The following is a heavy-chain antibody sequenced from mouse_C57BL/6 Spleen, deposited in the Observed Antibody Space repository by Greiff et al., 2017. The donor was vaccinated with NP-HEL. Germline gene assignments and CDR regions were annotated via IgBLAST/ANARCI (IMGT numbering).Heavy chain of an antibody. D-gene: IGHD2-5*01. Sequence: VQLQQSGAELVRPGTSVKMSCKASGYTFTNYWIGWAKQRPGHGLEWIGDIYPGGGYTNYNEKFKGKATLTADKSSSTAYMQFSSLTSEDSAIYYCAREGSNLPYYFDYWGQGTTLTVSS. J-gene: IGHJ2*01. CDR3: AREGSNLPYYFDY. CDR1: GYTFTNYW. V-gene: IGHV1-63*01. CDR2: IYPGGGYT.